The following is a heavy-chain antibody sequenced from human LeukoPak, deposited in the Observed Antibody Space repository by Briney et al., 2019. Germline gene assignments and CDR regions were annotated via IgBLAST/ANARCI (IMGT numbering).Heavy chain of an antibody. CDR3: ARGGGIVVVPASPFDY. D-gene: IGHD2-2*01. CDR1: GYTFTGYY. J-gene: IGHJ4*02. Sequence: GASVKVSCKASGYTFTGYYMHWVRQAPGQGLEWMGWINPDSGGTNYAQKFQGRVTMTRDTSISTAYMELSRLRSDDTAVYYCARGGGIVVVPASPFDYWGQGTLVTVSS. V-gene: IGHV1-2*02. CDR2: INPDSGGT.